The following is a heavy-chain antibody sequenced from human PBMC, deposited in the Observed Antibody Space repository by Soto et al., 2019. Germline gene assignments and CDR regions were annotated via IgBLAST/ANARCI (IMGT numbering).Heavy chain of an antibody. V-gene: IGHV4-39*01. J-gene: IGHJ4*02. D-gene: IGHD2-2*01. CDR2: IYYSGST. Sequence: PSETLSLTCTVSGGSISSSSYYWGWIRQPPGKGLEWIGSIYYSGSTYYNPSLKSRVTISVDTSKNQFSLKLSSVTAADTAVYYCARRKSSSCSSHSCYRAQFDYWGQGTLVTVSS. CDR3: ARRKSSSCSSHSCYRAQFDY. CDR1: GGSISSSSYY.